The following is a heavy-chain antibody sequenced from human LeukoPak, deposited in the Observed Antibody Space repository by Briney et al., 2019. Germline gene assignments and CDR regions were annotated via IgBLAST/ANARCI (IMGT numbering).Heavy chain of an antibody. CDR3: ARQLDYYDSSGYFDY. D-gene: IGHD3-22*01. J-gene: IGHJ4*02. V-gene: IGHV4-61*08. Sequence: PSETLSLTCTVPGGSISSGGYYWSWIRQPPGKGLEWIGYIYYSGSTNYNPSLKSRVTISVDTSKNQFSLKLSSVTAADTAVYYCARQLDYYDSSGYFDYWGQGTLVTASS. CDR1: GGSISSGGYY. CDR2: IYYSGST.